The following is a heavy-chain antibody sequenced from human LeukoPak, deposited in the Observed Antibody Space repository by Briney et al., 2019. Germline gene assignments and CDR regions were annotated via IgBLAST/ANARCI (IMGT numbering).Heavy chain of an antibody. CDR1: GFTFSSYS. V-gene: IGHV3-48*01. CDR3: AREFSGSNYGFPFDY. D-gene: IGHD1-26*01. Sequence: PGGSLRLSCAASGFTFSSYSMNWVRQAPGKGLEWVSYISSSSSTIYYADSEKGRFTISRDNAKNSLYLQMNSLRAEDTAVYYCAREFSGSNYGFPFDYWGQGTLVTVSS. CDR2: ISSSSSTI. J-gene: IGHJ4*02.